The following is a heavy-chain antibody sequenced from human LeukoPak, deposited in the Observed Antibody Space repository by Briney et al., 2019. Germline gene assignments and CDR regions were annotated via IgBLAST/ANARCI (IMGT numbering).Heavy chain of an antibody. CDR2: IYYSGST. Sequence: LETLSLTCTVSGGSISSYYWSWIRQPPGKGLEWIGYIYYSGSTNYNPSLKSRVTISVDTSKNQFSLKLSSVTAADTAVYYCARHARVGATMVSFDYWGQGTLVTVSS. J-gene: IGHJ4*02. D-gene: IGHD1-26*01. V-gene: IGHV4-59*08. CDR3: ARHARVGATMVSFDY. CDR1: GGSISSYY.